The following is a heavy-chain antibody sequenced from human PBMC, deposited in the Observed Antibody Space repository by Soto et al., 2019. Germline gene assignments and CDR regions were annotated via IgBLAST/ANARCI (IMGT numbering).Heavy chain of an antibody. Sequence: GGSPRISCAACGVTVCSYSMNWVRQAPGKGLEWVSSISSSSSSYIYYADSVKGRFTISRDNAKNSLYLQMNSLRAEDTAVYYCARDRSSGVIDYWGQGTLVTVSS. D-gene: IGHD6-19*01. J-gene: IGHJ4*02. CDR1: GVTVCSYS. CDR3: ARDRSSGVIDY. CDR2: ISSSSSSYI. V-gene: IGHV3-21*01.